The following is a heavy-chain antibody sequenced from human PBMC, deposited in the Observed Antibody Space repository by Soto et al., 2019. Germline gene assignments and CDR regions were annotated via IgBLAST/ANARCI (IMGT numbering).Heavy chain of an antibody. CDR2: IYATGTT. V-gene: IGHV4-4*07. D-gene: IGHD1-1*01. CDR3: VRDGTKTLRDWFDP. CDR1: GASISGFY. J-gene: IGHJ5*02. Sequence: SETLSLTCTVSGASISGFYWSWIRKSAGKGLEWIGRIYATGTTDYNPSLKSRVMMSVDTSRKQFSLKLRSVTAADTAVYYCVRDGTKTLRDWFDPWGQGISVTVSS.